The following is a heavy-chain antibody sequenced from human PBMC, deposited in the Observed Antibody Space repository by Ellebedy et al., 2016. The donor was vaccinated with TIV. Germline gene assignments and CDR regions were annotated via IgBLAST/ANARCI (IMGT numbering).Heavy chain of an antibody. Sequence: GESLKISCAASGFTFSSFAMHWVRQAPGKGLEWLSVISADGSSAYHADSVKGRFTLTRDNSKKTLYLQMNRRRTEDTAVYYCAKGSSSGFNYDRVGFEYWGQGTLVTVSS. CDR1: GFTFSSFA. J-gene: IGHJ4*02. D-gene: IGHD3-22*01. CDR2: ISADGSSA. V-gene: IGHV3-23*01. CDR3: AKGSSSGFNYDRVGFEY.